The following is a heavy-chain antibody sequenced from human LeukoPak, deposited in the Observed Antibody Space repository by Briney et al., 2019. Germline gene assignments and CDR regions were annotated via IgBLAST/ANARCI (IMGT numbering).Heavy chain of an antibody. CDR3: AYGATPYYFDY. Sequence: EASVKVSCKASGYTFTSYGISWVRQAPGQGLEWMGWINPNSGGTNYAQKFQGRVTMTRDTSISTAYMELSRLRSDDTAVYYCAYGATPYYFDYWGQGTLVTVSS. J-gene: IGHJ4*02. CDR2: INPNSGGT. CDR1: GYTFTSYG. D-gene: IGHD1-26*01. V-gene: IGHV1-2*02.